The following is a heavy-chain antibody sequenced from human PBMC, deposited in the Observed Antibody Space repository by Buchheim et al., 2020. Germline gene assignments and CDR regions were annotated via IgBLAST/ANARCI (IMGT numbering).Heavy chain of an antibody. Sequence: QVQLQQWGAGLLKPSETLSLTCAVYGGSFSGYYWSWIRQPPGKGLEWIGEINHSGSTNYNPSLKSRVTISVDTSKNQFSLTLSSVTAADTAVYYCARASTYYDYVWGSYRYDYWGQGTL. CDR1: GGSFSGYY. D-gene: IGHD3-16*02. CDR3: ARASTYYDYVWGSYRYDY. V-gene: IGHV4-34*01. CDR2: INHSGST. J-gene: IGHJ4*02.